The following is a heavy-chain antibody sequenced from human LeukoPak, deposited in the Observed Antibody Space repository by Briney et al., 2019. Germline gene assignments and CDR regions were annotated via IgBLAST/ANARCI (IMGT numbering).Heavy chain of an antibody. J-gene: IGHJ4*02. Sequence: PGGSLRLSCAASGSTFSIYGMHWVRQAPGKGLEWVAVISYDGSNKYYADSVKGRFTISRDNSKNTLYLQMNSLRAEDTAVYYCAKAGVITMVRGAVDYWGQGTLVTVSS. CDR1: GSTFSIYG. V-gene: IGHV3-30*18. CDR2: ISYDGSNK. D-gene: IGHD3-10*01. CDR3: AKAGVITMVRGAVDY.